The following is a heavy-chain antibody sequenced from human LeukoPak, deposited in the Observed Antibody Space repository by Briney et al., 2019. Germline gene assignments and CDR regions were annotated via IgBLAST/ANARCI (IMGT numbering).Heavy chain of an antibody. D-gene: IGHD3/OR15-3a*01. CDR1: GFTFSSYT. J-gene: IGHJ4*02. V-gene: IGHV3-30*04. Sequence: GGSLRLSCAASGFTFSSYTMHWVRQAPGKGLEWVAVISYDGSNKYYADSVKGRFTISRDNAKNSVYLQMNSLRLEDTAVYYCARTGLGLYSFDYWGRGTLVTVSS. CDR2: ISYDGSNK. CDR3: ARTGLGLYSFDY.